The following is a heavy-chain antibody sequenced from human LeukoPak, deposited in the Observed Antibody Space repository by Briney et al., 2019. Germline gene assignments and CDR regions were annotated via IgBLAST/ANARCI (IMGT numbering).Heavy chain of an antibody. CDR2: ISGSGDYI. J-gene: IGHJ1*01. V-gene: IGHV3-21*01. Sequence: GGTLRLSCAASGFTFSSYGMNWVRQAPGKGLEWVSSISGSGDYIFYADSMKGRFTISRDNARNSLYLQVNSLRAEDTAVYYCARGVGSNWFIYFQYWGQGTVVTVSS. CDR3: ARGVGSNWFIYFQY. CDR1: GFTFSSYG. D-gene: IGHD6-13*01.